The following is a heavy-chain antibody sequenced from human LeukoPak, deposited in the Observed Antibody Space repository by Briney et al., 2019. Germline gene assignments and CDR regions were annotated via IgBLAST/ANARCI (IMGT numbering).Heavy chain of an antibody. D-gene: IGHD4-23*01. V-gene: IGHV1-8*02. J-gene: IGHJ4*02. CDR2: IHPNSGKT. Sequence: ASVKVSCQASGYTFTDYEINWVRQAPGQGLEWVGWIHPNSGKTGYAQKFQGRVTMTRDTSTETAFMELSSLKFDDTAIFYCARGHYGGNRYFDIWGQGTLVTVSS. CDR1: GYTFTDYE. CDR3: ARGHYGGNRYFDI.